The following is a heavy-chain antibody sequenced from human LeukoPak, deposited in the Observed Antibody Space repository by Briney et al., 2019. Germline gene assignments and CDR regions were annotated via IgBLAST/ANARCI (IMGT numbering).Heavy chain of an antibody. D-gene: IGHD5-24*01. J-gene: IGHJ4*02. CDR2: ISSSGRYI. Sequence: GGSLRLSCADSTSSFSSYTMYWVRQTPGGGLEWVSAISSSGRYIYYADSVKGRFTISRDNAKNLLFLQMDSLKVDDTAMYYCARDINPDHPMMADVDPDYWGQGTLVSASS. CDR3: ARDINPDHPMMADVDPDY. V-gene: IGHV3-21*06. CDR1: TSSFSSYT.